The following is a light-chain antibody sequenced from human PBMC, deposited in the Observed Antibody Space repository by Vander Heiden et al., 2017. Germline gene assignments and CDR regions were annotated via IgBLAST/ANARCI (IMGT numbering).Light chain of an antibody. V-gene: IGKV4-1*01. CDR1: QSVLYSSNNQNY. CDR2: WAS. J-gene: IGKJ3*01. Sequence: DIVMTQSPDSLALSLGERATINCKSSQSVLYSSNNQNYLAWYQQKPGQPPKLLIYWASTRESGVPDRFSGSGSGTDFTLTISSLQAEDVAVYYCQQYFSTPITFGHGTKVDIK. CDR3: QQYFSTPIT.